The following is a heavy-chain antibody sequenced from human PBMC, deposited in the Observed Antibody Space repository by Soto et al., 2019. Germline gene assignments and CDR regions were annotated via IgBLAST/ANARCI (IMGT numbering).Heavy chain of an antibody. J-gene: IGHJ3*01. CDR3: ARDRGYR. Sequence: QLVESGGGLVQPGGSLRLSCAASGFSVSNNYMKWVRQAPGKGLEWVSLIYSGGSTYYADSVKGRFTISRDISKNTLFLQMNSLRVEDTAVYYCARDRGYRWGQGTMVTVSS. V-gene: IGHV3-66*01. D-gene: IGHD5-12*01. CDR2: IYSGGST. CDR1: GFSVSNNY.